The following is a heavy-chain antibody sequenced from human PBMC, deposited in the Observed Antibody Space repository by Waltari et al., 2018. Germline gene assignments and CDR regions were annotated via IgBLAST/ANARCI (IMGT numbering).Heavy chain of an antibody. CDR1: GYTFTGYY. J-gene: IGHJ4*02. V-gene: IGHV1-2*02. D-gene: IGHD2-15*01. CDR2: INPNSGGT. CDR3: AREGAPGYCSGGSCPRPFDY. Sequence: QVQLVQSGAEVKKPGASVKVSCKASGYTFTGYYMHWVRQAPGQGLEWMGWINPNSGGTNYAQKFQGRVTMTRDTSISTAYMELSRLRSDDTAVYYCAREGAPGYCSGGSCPRPFDYWGQGTLVTVSS.